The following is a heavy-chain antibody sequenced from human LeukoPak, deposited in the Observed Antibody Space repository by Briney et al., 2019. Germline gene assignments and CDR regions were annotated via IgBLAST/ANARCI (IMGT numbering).Heavy chain of an antibody. CDR3: ARAGQKGHSSGYYYGNDAFDI. J-gene: IGHJ3*02. Sequence: PGGSLRLSCAASGFTFSSYSMNWVRQAPGKGLEWVSVIYSGGSTYYADSVKGRFTISRDNSKNTLYLQMNSLRAEDTAVYYCARAGQKGHSSGYYYGNDAFDIWGQGTMVTVSS. V-gene: IGHV3-53*01. D-gene: IGHD3-22*01. CDR1: GFTFSSYS. CDR2: IYSGGST.